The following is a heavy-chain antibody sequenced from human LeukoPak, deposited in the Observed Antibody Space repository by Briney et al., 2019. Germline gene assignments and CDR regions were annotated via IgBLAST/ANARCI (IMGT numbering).Heavy chain of an antibody. J-gene: IGHJ5*02. V-gene: IGHV4-38-2*02. CDR3: ARDLAYHASGSYCGWFDP. Sequence: SETLSLTCTVSGYSISSGHYWGWIRQPPGKGLEWIGSIYHSGSTYYNPSLKSRVTISVDTSKNQFSLKLNSVTAADTAVYYCARDLAYHASGSYCGWFDPWGQGTLVTVSS. CDR2: IYHSGST. D-gene: IGHD3-10*01. CDR1: GYSISSGHY.